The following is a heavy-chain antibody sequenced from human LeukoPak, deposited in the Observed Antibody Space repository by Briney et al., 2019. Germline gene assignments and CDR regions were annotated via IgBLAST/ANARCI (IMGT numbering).Heavy chain of an antibody. D-gene: IGHD6-13*01. Sequence: KSSETLSLTGTVSGGSISSYYWSWIRQPPGKGLEWIGYIYYSGSTNYNPSLKSRVTISVDTSKNQFSLKLSSVTAADTAVYYCARVTPSAAAKRGGYFQHWGQGTLVTVSS. V-gene: IGHV4-59*01. J-gene: IGHJ1*01. CDR1: GGSISSYY. CDR2: IYYSGST. CDR3: ARVTPSAAAKRGGYFQH.